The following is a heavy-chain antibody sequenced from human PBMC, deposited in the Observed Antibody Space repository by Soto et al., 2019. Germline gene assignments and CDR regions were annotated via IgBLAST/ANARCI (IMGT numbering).Heavy chain of an antibody. V-gene: IGHV3-30*18. CDR1: GFTFSSYG. J-gene: IGHJ6*02. Sequence: PGGSLRLSCAASGFTFSSYGMHWVRQAPGKGLEWVAVISYDGSNKYYADSVKGRFTISRDNSKNTLYLQMNSLRAEDTAVYYCAKGGDGYNPPNYYYYYGMDVWGQGTTVTVSS. D-gene: IGHD5-12*01. CDR3: AKGGDGYNPPNYYYYYGMDV. CDR2: ISYDGSNK.